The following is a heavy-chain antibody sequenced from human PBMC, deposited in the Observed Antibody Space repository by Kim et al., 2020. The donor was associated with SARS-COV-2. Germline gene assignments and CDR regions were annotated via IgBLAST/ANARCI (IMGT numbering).Heavy chain of an antibody. CDR3: ASDNVPAALFDY. J-gene: IGHJ4*02. D-gene: IGHD2-2*01. Sequence: NYHRARKSRVTISVDTSKNQLSLKLSSVTAADTAVYYCASDNVPAALFDYWGQGTLVNVSS. V-gene: IGHV4-34*01.